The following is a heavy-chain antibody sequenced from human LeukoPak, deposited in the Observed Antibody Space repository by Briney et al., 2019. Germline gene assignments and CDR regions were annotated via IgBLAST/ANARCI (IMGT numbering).Heavy chain of an antibody. CDR1: GFTFSGSA. Sequence: GGSLRLSRAASGFTFSGSAMHWVRQASGKGLEWVGRIRSKANSYATAYAASVKGRFTISRDDSKNTAYLQMNSLKTEDTAVYYCTPGGAYDYWGQGTLVTVSS. J-gene: IGHJ4*02. V-gene: IGHV3-73*01. CDR3: TPGGAYDY. CDR2: IRSKANSYAT. D-gene: IGHD3-10*01.